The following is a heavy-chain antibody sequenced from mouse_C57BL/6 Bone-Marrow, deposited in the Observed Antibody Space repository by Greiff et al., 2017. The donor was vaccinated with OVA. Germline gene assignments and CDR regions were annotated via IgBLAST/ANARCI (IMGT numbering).Heavy chain of an antibody. CDR2: IDPSDSYT. CDR1: GYTFTSYW. D-gene: IGHD2-5*01. J-gene: IGHJ4*01. CDR3: ARGDYSIYYAMDY. V-gene: IGHV1-50*01. Sequence: QSCKASGYTFTSYWMQWVKQRPGQGLEWIGEIDPSDSYTNYNQKFKGKATLTVDTSSSTAYMQLSSLTSEDSAVYYCARGDYSIYYAMDYWGQGTSVTVSS.